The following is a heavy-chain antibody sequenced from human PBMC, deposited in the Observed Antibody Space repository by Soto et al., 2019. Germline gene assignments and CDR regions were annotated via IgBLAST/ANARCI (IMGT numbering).Heavy chain of an antibody. CDR2: VFPSSGSA. V-gene: IGHV1-46*01. Sequence: ASVKVSCKASGSRFTSSHLHWVRQAPGQGLEWMGIVFPSSGSATYAQKFQGRVTMTRDMSSTTVYMELSSLTSEDTAVYYCARDSGGYFVDSWGQGTRVTVSS. D-gene: IGHD5-12*01. CDR3: ARDSGGYFVDS. J-gene: IGHJ4*02. CDR1: GSRFTSSH.